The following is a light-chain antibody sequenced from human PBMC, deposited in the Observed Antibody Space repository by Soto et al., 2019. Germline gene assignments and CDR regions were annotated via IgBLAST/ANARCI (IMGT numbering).Light chain of an antibody. Sequence: QSVLTQPPSASGTPGQSVTVSCSGSSSNIGTYFVYWYQQLPGTAPKLLIYSNSQRPSGVPDRFSGSKSGTSASLVISGLRSEDEDDYYCAAWDGSLSSNVFGTGTKVTVL. CDR3: AAWDGSLSSNV. V-gene: IGLV1-47*02. J-gene: IGLJ1*01. CDR1: SSNIGTYF. CDR2: SNS.